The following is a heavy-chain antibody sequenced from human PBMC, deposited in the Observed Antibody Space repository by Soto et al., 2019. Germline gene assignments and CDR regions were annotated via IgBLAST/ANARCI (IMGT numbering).Heavy chain of an antibody. CDR1: GFTFSSYS. CDR3: ARDNVAARLKGFCDY. J-gene: IGHJ4*02. CDR2: ISSSSSTI. D-gene: IGHD6-6*01. Sequence: GGSLRLSCAASGFTFSSYSMNWVRQAPGKGLEWVSYISSSSSTIYYADSVKGRFTISRDNAKNSLYLQMNSLRDEDTAVYYCARDNVAARLKGFCDYWGQGTLVTVSS. V-gene: IGHV3-48*02.